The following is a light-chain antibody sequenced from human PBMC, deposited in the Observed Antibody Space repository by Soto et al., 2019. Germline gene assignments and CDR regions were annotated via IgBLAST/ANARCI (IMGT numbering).Light chain of an antibody. CDR3: QQYGSSPYT. J-gene: IGKJ2*01. V-gene: IGKV3-20*01. CDR1: QSVSSSY. CDR2: GAS. Sequence: EIVLTQSPGTLSLSPVERATLSCRASQSVSSSYLAWYQQKPGQAPRLLIYGASSRATGIPDRFSGSGSGTDFTLTINRLEPEDFAVYYCQQYGSSPYTFGQGTKLEIK.